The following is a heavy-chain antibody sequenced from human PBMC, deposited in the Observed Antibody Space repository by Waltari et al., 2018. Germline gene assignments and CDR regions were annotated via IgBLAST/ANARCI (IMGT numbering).Heavy chain of an antibody. CDR2: ISYDGSNK. CDR1: GFTFSSYA. D-gene: IGHD6-13*01. J-gene: IGHJ4*02. CDR3: ARVVAAAGSYGGYFDY. Sequence: QVQLVESGGGVVQPGRSLRLSCAASGFTFSSYAMHWVRQAPGKGLEWVAVISYDGSNKYYADSVKGRFTISRDNSKNTLYLQMNSLRAEDTAVYYCARVVAAAGSYGGYFDYWGQGTLVTVSS. V-gene: IGHV3-30-3*01.